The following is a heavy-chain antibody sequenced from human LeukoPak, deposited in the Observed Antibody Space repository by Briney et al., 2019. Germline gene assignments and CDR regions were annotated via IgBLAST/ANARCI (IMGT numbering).Heavy chain of an antibody. V-gene: IGHV3-21*01. CDR1: GFTFSSYS. CDR2: ISSSSSYI. J-gene: IGHJ5*02. CDR3: ARVYSHGDWRFDP. D-gene: IGHD2-21*01. Sequence: GGSLRLSCAASGFTFSSYSMNWVRQAPGKGLEWVSSISSSSSYIYYADSVKGRFTISRDNAKNPLCLQMNSLRAEDTAVYYCARVYSHGDWRFDPWGQGTLVTVSS.